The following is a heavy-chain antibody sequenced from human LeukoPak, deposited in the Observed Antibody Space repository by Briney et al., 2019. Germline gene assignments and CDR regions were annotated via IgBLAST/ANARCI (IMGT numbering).Heavy chain of an antibody. J-gene: IGHJ4*02. CDR3: ARQKTPHGNFDY. CDR1: GFTFSTYD. V-gene: IGHV3-13*01. Sequence: PGGSLRPSCAASGFTFSTYDMRWVRQATGKGLEWVSAIGVAANTFYSGSVKGRFTISRENAKNSLYLLMSSLRAEDTAVYYCARQKTPHGNFDYWGQGTLVTVSS. CDR2: IGVAANT. D-gene: IGHD1-26*01.